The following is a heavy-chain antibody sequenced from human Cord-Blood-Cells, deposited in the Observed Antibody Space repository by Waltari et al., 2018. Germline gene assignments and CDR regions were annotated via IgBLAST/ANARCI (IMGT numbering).Heavy chain of an antibody. CDR1: GSTFCSYS. V-gene: IGHV3-21*01. CDR3: ARELGIDDY. J-gene: IGHJ4*02. CDR2: ISSSSSYI. D-gene: IGHD7-27*01. Sequence: VQIVESGGGLVTPGGSLRVSCAAFGSTFCSYSTIWVRQAPGKGLEWVSSISSSSSYIYYADSVKGRFTISRDNAKNSLYLQMNSLRAEDTAVYYCARELGIDDYWGQGTLVTVSS.